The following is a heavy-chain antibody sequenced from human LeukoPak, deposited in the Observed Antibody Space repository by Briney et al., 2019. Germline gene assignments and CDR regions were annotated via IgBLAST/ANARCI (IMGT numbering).Heavy chain of an antibody. CDR1: GFTFSSYG. Sequence: GGSLRLSCAASGFTFSSYGMHWVRQAPGKGLEWVAVISYDGSNKYYADSVKGRFTISRDNSKNTLYLQMNSLRAEDTAVYYCAKESGDIVVVVAAAGPDYWGQGTLVTVSS. V-gene: IGHV3-30*18. CDR3: AKESGDIVVVVAAAGPDY. D-gene: IGHD2-15*01. J-gene: IGHJ4*02. CDR2: ISYDGSNK.